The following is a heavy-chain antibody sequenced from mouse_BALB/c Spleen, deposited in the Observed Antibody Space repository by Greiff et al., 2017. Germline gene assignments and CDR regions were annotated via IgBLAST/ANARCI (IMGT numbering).Heavy chain of an antibody. CDR1: GYTFTSYW. CDR2: INPSTGYT. D-gene: IGHD1-1*01. V-gene: IGHV1-7*01. J-gene: IGHJ1*01. CDR3: ARPITTAYFDV. Sequence: QVQLKESGAELAKPGASVKMSCKASGYTFTSYWMHWVKQRPGQGLEWIGYINPSTGYTEYNQKFKDKATLTADKSSSTAYMQLSSLTSEDSAVYYCARPITTAYFDVWGAGTTVTVSS.